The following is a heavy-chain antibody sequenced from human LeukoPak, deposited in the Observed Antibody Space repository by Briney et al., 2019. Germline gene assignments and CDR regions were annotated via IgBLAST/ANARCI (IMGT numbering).Heavy chain of an antibody. V-gene: IGHV1-2*02. J-gene: IGHJ4*02. CDR3: ARDRGSYDSSGYYYD. D-gene: IGHD3-22*01. Sequence: GASVKVSCKASGYTFTGYYMHWVRQAPGQGLEWMGWINPNSGGTNYAQKLQGRVTMTTDTSTSTAYMELRSLRSDDTAVYYCARDRGSYDSSGYYYDWGQGTLVTVSS. CDR1: GYTFTGYY. CDR2: INPNSGGT.